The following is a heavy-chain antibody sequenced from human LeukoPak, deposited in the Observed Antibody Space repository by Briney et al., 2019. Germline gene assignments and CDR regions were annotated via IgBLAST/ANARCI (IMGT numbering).Heavy chain of an antibody. D-gene: IGHD4-17*01. CDR1: GFTFSSYG. CDR2: IWYDGSNK. CDR3: ARESNGDTYYYYYNGMDV. Sequence: GGSLRLSCAASGFTFSSYGMHWVRQAPGKGLEWVAVIWYDGSNKYYADSVKGRFTISRDNSKNTLYLQMNSLRAEDTAVYYCARESNGDTYYYYYNGMDVWGQGTTVTVSS. V-gene: IGHV3-33*01. J-gene: IGHJ6*02.